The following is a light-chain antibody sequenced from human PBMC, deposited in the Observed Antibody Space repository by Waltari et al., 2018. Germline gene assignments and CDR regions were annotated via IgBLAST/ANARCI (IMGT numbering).Light chain of an antibody. V-gene: IGLV1-44*01. Sequence: QSVLTQPPSASGTPGQRVTISCSGSTSNIGGNPVNWFQQFPGTAPKLLLYSNPDRPSALPERFYGSKSGTSASLAISGLQAEDEADYYCAAWDDSLSVWVFGGGTKLSVL. CDR3: AAWDDSLSVWV. CDR1: TSNIGGNP. J-gene: IGLJ3*02. CDR2: SNP.